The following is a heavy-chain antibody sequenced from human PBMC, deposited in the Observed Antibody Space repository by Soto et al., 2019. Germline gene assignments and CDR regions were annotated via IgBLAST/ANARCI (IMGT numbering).Heavy chain of an antibody. V-gene: IGHV4-31*03. D-gene: IGHD6-19*01. CDR1: GGSISSGGYY. J-gene: IGHJ4*02. CDR3: ARGYSSGWYYFDY. Sequence: QVQLQESGPGLVKPSQTLSLTCTVSGGSISSGGYYWSWIRQHPGKGLEWIGYIYYSGSTYYNPSLKSRVTIAVDTSKNQFSLKLSSVTAADTAVYYCARGYSSGWYYFDYWGQGTLVTVSS. CDR2: IYYSGST.